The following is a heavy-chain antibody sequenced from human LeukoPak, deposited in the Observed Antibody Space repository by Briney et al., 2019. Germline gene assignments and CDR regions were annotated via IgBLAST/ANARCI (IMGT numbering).Heavy chain of an antibody. V-gene: IGHV3-30-3*01. CDR1: GFTFSSYA. J-gene: IGHJ4*02. D-gene: IGHD2-2*02. CDR3: AREPIVVVPAAISPRGFDY. Sequence: GGSLRLSCAASGFTFSSYAMHWVRQAPGKGLEWVAVISYDGSNKYYADPVKGRFTISRDNSKNTLYLQMNSLRAEDTAVYYCAREPIVVVPAAISPRGFDYWGQGTLVTVSS. CDR2: ISYDGSNK.